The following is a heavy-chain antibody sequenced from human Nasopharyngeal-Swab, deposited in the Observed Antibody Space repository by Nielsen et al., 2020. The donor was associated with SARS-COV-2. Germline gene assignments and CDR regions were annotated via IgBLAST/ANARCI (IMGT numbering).Heavy chain of an antibody. D-gene: IGHD4-17*01. CDR2: VTHHGSEK. CDR3: AKDGLYGDYAGSHGFDS. CDR1: GFTFKSYW. Sequence: GESLKISCESSGFTFKSYWMCLVRQAPGKGLEWVSNVTHHGSEKYYANSVEGLFTISRDNAKNSVYLQMNRLSPEDTAVYYCAKDGLYGDYAGSHGFDSWGQGMLVTVSS. V-gene: IGHV3-7*03. J-gene: IGHJ4*02.